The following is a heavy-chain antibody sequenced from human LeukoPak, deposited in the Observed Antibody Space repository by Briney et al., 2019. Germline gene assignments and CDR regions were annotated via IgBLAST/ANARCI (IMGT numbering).Heavy chain of an antibody. CDR2: ISGSRTI. CDR1: GGSINSY. J-gene: IGHJ5*02. V-gene: IGHV4-4*07. Sequence: SETLSLTCIVSGGSINSYWSWIRQPAGKGLEWIGRISGSRTITYNPALQSRLTISIDTSKNQFSLKLMSVTAADTAVYYCARDSGTTGEVKFDPWGQGILVTVSS. CDR3: ARDSGTTGEVKFDP. D-gene: IGHD3-10*01.